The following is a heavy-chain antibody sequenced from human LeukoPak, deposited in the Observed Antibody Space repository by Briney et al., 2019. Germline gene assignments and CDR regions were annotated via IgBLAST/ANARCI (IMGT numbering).Heavy chain of an antibody. Sequence: GGSLRLSCAASGFTFSSYGMHWVRQAPGKGLEWVAVISYDGGNKYYADSVKGRFTITRGNSKNTLYLQMNSLRAEDTAVYYCAKYGAREPIAAAGTVDYWGQGTLVTVSS. CDR2: ISYDGGNK. J-gene: IGHJ4*02. V-gene: IGHV3-30*18. D-gene: IGHD6-13*01. CDR3: AKYGAREPIAAAGTVDY. CDR1: GFTFSSYG.